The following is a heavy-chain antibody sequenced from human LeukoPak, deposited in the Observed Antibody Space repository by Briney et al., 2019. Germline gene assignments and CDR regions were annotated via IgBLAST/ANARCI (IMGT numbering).Heavy chain of an antibody. Sequence: GGSLRLSCAASGSTFNIYAMSWVRKPPGKGLEWVWGISGSGGSTYYAASVKGRFTISRDSFKNTLYLQMNSLRAEDTAVYYCARDRRYGGVGDFDYWGQGTLVTVSS. J-gene: IGHJ4*02. D-gene: IGHD3-16*01. CDR2: ISGSGGST. CDR3: ARDRRYGGVGDFDY. CDR1: GSTFNIYA. V-gene: IGHV3-23*01.